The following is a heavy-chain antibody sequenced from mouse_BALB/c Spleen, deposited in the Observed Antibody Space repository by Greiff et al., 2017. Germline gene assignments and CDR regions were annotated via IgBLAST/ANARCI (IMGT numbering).Heavy chain of an antibody. CDR1: GFTFSSFG. Sequence: EVMLVESGGGLVQPGGSRKLSCAASGFTFSSFGMHWVRQAPEKGLEWVAYISSGSSTIYYADTVKGRFTISRDNPKNTLFLQMTSLRSEDTAMYYCAMGVTTRGYAMDYWGQGTSVTVSS. D-gene: IGHD2-2*01. V-gene: IGHV5-17*02. CDR3: AMGVTTRGYAMDY. CDR2: ISSGSSTI. J-gene: IGHJ4*01.